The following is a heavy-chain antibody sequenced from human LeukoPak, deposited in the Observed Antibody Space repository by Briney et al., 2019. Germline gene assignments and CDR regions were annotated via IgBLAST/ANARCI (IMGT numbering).Heavy chain of an antibody. CDR1: GFTFSSYW. CDR3: ARYCGGGSCFDY. Sequence: GGSLRLSCAASGFTFSSYWMHWVRQGPGKGLVWVSRINGDGSSTNYADSVKGRFTISRDNAKNTLYLQMNSLRAEDTAVYYCARYCGGGSCFDYWGQGTLVTVSS. V-gene: IGHV3-74*01. D-gene: IGHD2-15*01. CDR2: INGDGSST. J-gene: IGHJ4*02.